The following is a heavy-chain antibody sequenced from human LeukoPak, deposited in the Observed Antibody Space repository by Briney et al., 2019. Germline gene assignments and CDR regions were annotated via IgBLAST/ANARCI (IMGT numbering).Heavy chain of an antibody. Sequence: SETLSLTCTVSGGSITNYYWSWIRQPPGKGLEWIGYISYSGSTNYNPSPKSRVTISVDTSKNQFSLKLNSVTAADTAVYYCARHNSGSGSILGNWGQGTLVTVSS. V-gene: IGHV4-59*08. CDR2: ISYSGST. D-gene: IGHD3-10*01. CDR3: ARHNSGSGSILGN. CDR1: GGSITNYY. J-gene: IGHJ1*01.